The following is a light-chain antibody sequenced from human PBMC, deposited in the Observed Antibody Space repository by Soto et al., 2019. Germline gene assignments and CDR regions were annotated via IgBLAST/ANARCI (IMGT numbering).Light chain of an antibody. Sequence: QSVLTQPPSVSAAPGQKVTISCSGSSSNIGNNYVSWYQQLPGTAPKLLIYENNKRPSGIPDRFSGSKSGTSATLGITGLQTGDEADYYCGTWDSSLSVLWVFGGGPKLTVL. CDR3: GTWDSSLSVLWV. CDR1: SSNIGNNY. V-gene: IGLV1-51*02. J-gene: IGLJ3*02. CDR2: ENN.